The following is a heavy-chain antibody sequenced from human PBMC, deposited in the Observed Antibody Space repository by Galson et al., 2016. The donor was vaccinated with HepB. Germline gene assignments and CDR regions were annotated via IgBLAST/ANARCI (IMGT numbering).Heavy chain of an antibody. J-gene: IGHJ1*01. CDR2: TYYRSRWIN. CDR3: ARETHGGHHDEK. D-gene: IGHD4-23*01. V-gene: IGHV6-1*01. Sequence: CAISGDSVSSNGATWNWIRQSPSRGLEWLGRTYYRSRWINNYAESVKSRIIITPDTSKNQFSLHLDSVTPEDTALYYCARETHGGHHDEKWGQGTLVTVSS. CDR1: GDSVSSNGAT.